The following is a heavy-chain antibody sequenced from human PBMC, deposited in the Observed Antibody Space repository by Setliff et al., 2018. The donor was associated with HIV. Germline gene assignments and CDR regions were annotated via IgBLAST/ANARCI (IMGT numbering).Heavy chain of an antibody. V-gene: IGHV3-21*01. CDR2: ISSSSDYI. CDR3: ARDHGDWWWFFDS. J-gene: IGHJ4*02. D-gene: IGHD2-15*01. CDR1: GFTFSSYS. Sequence: PGGSLRLSCAVSGFTFSSYSMNWVRQAPGKGLEWVSSISSSSDYIYYADSVEGRFIISRDNAKNSLYLQMNSLRAEDTAVYYCARDHGDWWWFFDSWGQGTRVTVSS.